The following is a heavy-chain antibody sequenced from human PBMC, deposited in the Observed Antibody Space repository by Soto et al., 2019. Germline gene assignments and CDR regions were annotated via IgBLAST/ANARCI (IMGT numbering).Heavy chain of an antibody. V-gene: IGHV3-72*01. CDR2: TRNKVNSYTT. CDR1: GFPFSVHY. CDR3: ARGGYCSGGSCSSFDY. Sequence: EVQLVESGGGLVQPGGSLRLSCAASGFPFSVHYMEWVRQAPGKGLEWVGRTRNKVNSYTTEYAASVKGRFTISRDDSTNSLYLQRNSLKTEDTAVYYCARGGYCSGGSCSSFDYWGQGTLVSVSS. J-gene: IGHJ4*02. D-gene: IGHD2-15*01.